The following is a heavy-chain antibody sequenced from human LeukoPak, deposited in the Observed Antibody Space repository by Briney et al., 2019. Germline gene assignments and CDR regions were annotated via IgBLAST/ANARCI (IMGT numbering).Heavy chain of an antibody. CDR2: ISYDGSNK. J-gene: IGHJ5*02. V-gene: IGHV3-30-3*01. Sequence: PGRSLRLSCAASGFTFSSYAMHWVRQAPGKGLEWVAVISYDGSNKYYADSVKGRFTISRDNPKNTLHLQMNSLRAEDTAVYYCARDPYGSGSYYWFDPWGQGTLVTVSS. D-gene: IGHD3-10*01. CDR1: GFTFSSYA. CDR3: ARDPYGSGSYYWFDP.